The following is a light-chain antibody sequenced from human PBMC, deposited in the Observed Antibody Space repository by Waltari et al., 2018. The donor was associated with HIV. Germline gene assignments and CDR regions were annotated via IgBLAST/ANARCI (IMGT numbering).Light chain of an antibody. J-gene: IGLJ2*01. V-gene: IGLV6-57*03. CDR3: QSYDVATVF. CDR2: DDD. CDR1: SGSIASNL. Sequence: NLMLTQPRSVSGSPGNTVTISCTRGSGSIASNLVQWFLRRTRSAPTTLIYDDDHRPSGVPDRFSGSIDSYSNSASLTISGLKTEDEAVYYCQSYDVATVFFGGGTRLTVL.